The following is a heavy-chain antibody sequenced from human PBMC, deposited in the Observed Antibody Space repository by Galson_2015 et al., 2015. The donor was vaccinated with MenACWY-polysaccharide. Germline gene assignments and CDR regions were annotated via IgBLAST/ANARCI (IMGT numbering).Heavy chain of an antibody. V-gene: IGHV3-23*01. CDR2: ISGSGNSA. Sequence: SLRLSCAASGFTFRSYPMNWVRQTPGKGLEWDSGISGSGNSAFYADSVRGRFTISRDNSKNTLYLQMNSLRADDTALYYCAKSGGDGVTVFATVPTAPESWGQGTLVTVSS. D-gene: IGHD2-21*01. J-gene: IGHJ4*02. CDR3: AKSGGDGVTVFATVPTAPES. CDR1: GFTFRSYP.